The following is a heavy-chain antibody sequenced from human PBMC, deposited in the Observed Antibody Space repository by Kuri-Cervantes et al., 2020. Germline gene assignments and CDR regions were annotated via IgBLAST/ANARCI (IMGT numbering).Heavy chain of an antibody. Sequence: GESLKISCAASGFTFSSYSMNWVRQAPGKGLEWVSSISSSSSYIYYADSVKGRFTISRDNSKNTLYLQMNSLRAEDTAVYYCAREDTYYDFWSGYNNWFDPWGQGTLVTVSS. V-gene: IGHV3-21*01. CDR1: GFTFSSYS. CDR3: AREDTYYDFWSGYNNWFDP. J-gene: IGHJ5*02. CDR2: ISSSSSYI. D-gene: IGHD3-3*01.